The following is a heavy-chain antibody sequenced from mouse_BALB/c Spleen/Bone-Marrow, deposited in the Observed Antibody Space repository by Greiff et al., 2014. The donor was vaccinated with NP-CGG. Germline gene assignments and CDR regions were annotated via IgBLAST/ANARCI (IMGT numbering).Heavy chain of an antibody. D-gene: IGHD2-4*01. CDR1: GFSLTSYG. CDR2: IWAGGST. CDR3: ARDGDYDEGAWFAY. V-gene: IGHV2-9*02. Sequence: VMLVESGPRLVAPSQSLSITCTVSGFSLTSYGVHWVRQPPGKGLEWLGVIWAGGSTNYNSALMSRLSISKDNSKSQVFLKMNSLQTDDTAMYYCARDGDYDEGAWFAYWGQGTLVTVSA. J-gene: IGHJ3*01.